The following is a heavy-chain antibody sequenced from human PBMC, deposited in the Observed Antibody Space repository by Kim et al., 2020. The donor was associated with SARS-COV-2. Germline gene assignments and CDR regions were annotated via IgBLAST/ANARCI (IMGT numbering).Heavy chain of an antibody. V-gene: IGHV3-74*01. CDR2: INSDGSGT. Sequence: GGSLRLSCAASGFTFSSYWMHWVRQAPGKGLVWVSRINSDGSGTIYADSVKGRFTISRDNAENTLYLQMNSLRAEDTAVYYCARAADGYIDYWGQGTLVTVSS. J-gene: IGHJ4*02. CDR3: ARAADGYIDY. CDR1: GFTFSSYW.